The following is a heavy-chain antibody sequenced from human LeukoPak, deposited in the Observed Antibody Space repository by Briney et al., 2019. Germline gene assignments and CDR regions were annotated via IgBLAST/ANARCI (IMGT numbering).Heavy chain of an antibody. CDR3: AKRGIVIRAVIIIGFHKEAYYFDY. D-gene: IGHD3-10*01. CDR2: ISERGGST. CDR1: GITLSNYG. V-gene: IGHV3-23*01. Sequence: GGSLRLSCVVSGITLSNYGMSWVRQAPGKGLEWVSGISERGGSTNYAESVKGRFIISSATSKNTVYLQINRLRVDNTAVYFCAKRGIVIRAVIIIGFHKEAYYFDYWGQGILVTVSS. J-gene: IGHJ4*02.